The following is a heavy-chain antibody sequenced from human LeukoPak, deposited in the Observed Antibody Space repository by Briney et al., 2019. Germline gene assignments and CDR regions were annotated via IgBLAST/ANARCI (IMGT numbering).Heavy chain of an antibody. CDR2: IYYSGRT. J-gene: IGHJ2*01. CDR1: GDSISSGIHY. V-gene: IGHV4-61*01. Sequence: SQTLSLTCTVSGDSISSGIHYWNWIRQPPGKGLEWIGYIYYSGRTNYNPSLKSRVTISVDTSKNQFSLKLSSVTAADTAVYYCAREGTVAGNWYFDLGGRGTLVTVSS. CDR3: AREGTVAGNWYFDL. D-gene: IGHD6-19*01.